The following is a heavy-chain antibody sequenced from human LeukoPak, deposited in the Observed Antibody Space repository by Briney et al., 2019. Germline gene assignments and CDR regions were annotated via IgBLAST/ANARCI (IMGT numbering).Heavy chain of an antibody. CDR3: ARDPQYSSGWYDAWFDP. V-gene: IGHV3-48*03. Sequence: PGGSLRLSCAASGFTFSSYEMNWVRRAPGKGLEWVSYITSSGSAVYYADSVKGRFTISRDNAKNSLYLQMNSLRAEDTAVYYCARDPQYSSGWYDAWFDPWGQGTLVTVSS. CDR1: GFTFSSYE. J-gene: IGHJ5*02. D-gene: IGHD6-19*01. CDR2: ITSSGSAV.